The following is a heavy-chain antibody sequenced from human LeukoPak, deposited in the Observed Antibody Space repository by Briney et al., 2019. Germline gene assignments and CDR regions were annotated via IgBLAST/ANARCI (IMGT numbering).Heavy chain of an antibody. J-gene: IGHJ5*02. CDR1: AFTFTTTT. CDR3: ASDTHSPIRADR. D-gene: IGHD2-21*01. Sequence: SVKVSCKVSAFTFTTTTVQWVRQPRGQRLEWIGWIVVGSGNTNYAQQFQERVTITRDMSTTTVYMELTSLISEDTAVYYCASDTHSPIRADRWGQGTLVTVSS. V-gene: IGHV1-58*01. CDR2: IVVGSGNT.